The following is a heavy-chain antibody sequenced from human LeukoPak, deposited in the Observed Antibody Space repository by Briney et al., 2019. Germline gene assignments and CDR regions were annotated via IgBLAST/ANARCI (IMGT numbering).Heavy chain of an antibody. CDR1: GGSISSGGYY. V-gene: IGHV4-61*08. CDR3: ARDSSGCSSTSCYRWFDP. CDR2: IYYSGST. D-gene: IGHD2-2*02. Sequence: SETLSLTCTVSGGSISSGGYYWSWIRQPPGKGLEWIGYIYYSGSTNYNPSLKSRVTISVDTSKNQFPLKLSSVTAADTAVYYCARDSSGCSSTSCYRWFDPWGQGTLVTVSS. J-gene: IGHJ5*02.